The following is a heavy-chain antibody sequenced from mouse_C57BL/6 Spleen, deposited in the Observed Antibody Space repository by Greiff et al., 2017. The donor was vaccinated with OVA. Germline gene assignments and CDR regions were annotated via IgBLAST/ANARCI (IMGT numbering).Heavy chain of an antibody. V-gene: IGHV3-1*01. CDR3: ARGRRDYYAMDY. Sequence: DVKLVESGPGMVKPSQSLSLTCTVTGYSITSGYDWHWIRHFPGNKLEWMGYISYSGSTNYNPSLKSRISITHDTSKNHFFLKLNSVTTEDTATYYCARGRRDYYAMDYWGQGTSVTVSS. J-gene: IGHJ4*01. CDR1: GYSITSGYD. CDR2: ISYSGST.